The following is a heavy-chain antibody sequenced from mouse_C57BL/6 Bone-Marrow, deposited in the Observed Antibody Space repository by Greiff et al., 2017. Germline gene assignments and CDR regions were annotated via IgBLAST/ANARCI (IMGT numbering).Heavy chain of an antibody. D-gene: IGHD1-1*01. V-gene: IGHV1-72*01. CDR2: IDPNSGGT. J-gene: IGHJ1*03. CDR3: ARPSRSSYWYFDV. CDR1: GYTFTSYW. Sequence: QVQLQQPGAELVKPGASVKLSCKASGYTFTSYWMHWVKQRPGRGLEWIGRIDPNSGGTKYNEKFKSKATLTVDKPSSTAYMQLSSLTSEDSAVYDCARPSRSSYWYFDVWGTGTTVTVSS.